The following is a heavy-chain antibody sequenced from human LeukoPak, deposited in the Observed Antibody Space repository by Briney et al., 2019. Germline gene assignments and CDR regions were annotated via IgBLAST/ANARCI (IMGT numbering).Heavy chain of an antibody. CDR1: GFTFSSYG. CDR2: ISYDGSNK. D-gene: IGHD6-19*01. J-gene: IGHJ4*02. Sequence: GGSLRLSCAASGFTFSSYGMHWVRQAPGKGLEWVAVISYDGSNKYYADSVRGRFTISRDNSKNTLYLQMNSLRAEDTAVYYRAKNQWLASYFDYWGQGTLVTVSS. V-gene: IGHV3-30*18. CDR3: AKNQWLASYFDY.